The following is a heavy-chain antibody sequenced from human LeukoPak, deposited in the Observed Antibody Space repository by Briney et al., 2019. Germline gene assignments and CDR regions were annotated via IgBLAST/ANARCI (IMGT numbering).Heavy chain of an antibody. D-gene: IGHD6-19*01. CDR1: GYTFTSYG. CDR3: ARALYSSGFYYYYYMDV. J-gene: IGHJ6*03. V-gene: IGHV1-18*01. CDR2: ISGNNGNT. Sequence: ASVKVSCKASGYTFTSYGISWVRQAPGQGLEWMGWISGNNGNTNYAQKLQGRVTMTTDTSTSTAYMELRSLRSDDTAVYYCARALYSSGFYYYYYMDVWGKGTTVTVSS.